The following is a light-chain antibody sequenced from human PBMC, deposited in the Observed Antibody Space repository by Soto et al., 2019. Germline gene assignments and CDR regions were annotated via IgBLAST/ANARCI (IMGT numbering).Light chain of an antibody. Sequence: EIVLTQSPGTLSLSPWERATLSCRASQSVSSSYLAWYQQKPGQAPRLLIYDASNRATGIPARFSGSGSGTDFTLTISSLEPEDFAVYYCQQRSNWPPFTFGPGTKVDIK. J-gene: IGKJ3*01. CDR3: QQRSNWPPFT. CDR1: QSVSSSY. CDR2: DAS. V-gene: IGKV3-11*01.